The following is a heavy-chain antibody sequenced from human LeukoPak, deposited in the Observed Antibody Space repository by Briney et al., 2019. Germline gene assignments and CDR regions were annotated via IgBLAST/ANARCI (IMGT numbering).Heavy chain of an antibody. CDR2: IYYSGST. D-gene: IGHD2-2*02. CDR1: GGSISSSSYY. Sequence: PSETLSLTCTVSGGSISSSSYYWGWIRQPPGKGLEWIGSIYYSGSTYYNPSLKSRVTISVDTSKNQFSLKLSSVTAADTAVYYCARLYCSSTSCYIPAFDIWGQGTMVTVSS. V-gene: IGHV4-39*01. CDR3: ARLYCSSTSCYIPAFDI. J-gene: IGHJ3*02.